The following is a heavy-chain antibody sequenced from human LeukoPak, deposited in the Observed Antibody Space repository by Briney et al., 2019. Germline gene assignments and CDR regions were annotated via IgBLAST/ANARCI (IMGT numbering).Heavy chain of an antibody. J-gene: IGHJ3*02. CDR2: IYYSGST. Sequence: PSETLSLTCTVSGGSISSSSYYWCWIRQPPSKGLEWIGRIYYSGSTYYNPSLKSRVPISVDTSKNQCSLELSCVTGADTSVYYCAIPVVVTATPHAFDIWGQGTMFSVSS. V-gene: IGHV4-39*01. CDR1: GGSISSSSYY. D-gene: IGHD2-21*02. CDR3: AIPVVVTATPHAFDI.